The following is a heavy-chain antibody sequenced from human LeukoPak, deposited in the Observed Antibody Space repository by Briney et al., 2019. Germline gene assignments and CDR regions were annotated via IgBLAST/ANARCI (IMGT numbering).Heavy chain of an antibody. V-gene: IGHV1-2*06. J-gene: IGHJ4*02. CDR3: ARDRRYSGSYPLGY. D-gene: IGHD1-26*01. CDR2: INPNSGGT. CDR1: GYTFTGYY. Sequence: GASVRVSCKASGYTFTGYYMHWVRQAPGQGLEWMGRINPNSGGTNYAQKFQGRVTMTRDTSISTAYMELSRLRSDDTAVYYCARDRRYSGSYPLGYWGQGTLVTVSS.